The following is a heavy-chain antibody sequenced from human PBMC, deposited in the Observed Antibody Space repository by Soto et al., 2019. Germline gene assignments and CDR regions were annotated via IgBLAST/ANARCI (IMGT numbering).Heavy chain of an antibody. V-gene: IGHV4-31*03. CDR1: GGSISSGGYY. CDR2: IYYSGST. D-gene: IGHD4-17*01. CDR3: ARDRYGDYVGAFDI. J-gene: IGHJ3*02. Sequence: SETLSLTCTVSGGSISSGGYYWSWIRQQPGKGLEWIGYIYYSGSTYYNPSLKSRVTISVDTSKNQFSLKLSSVTAADTAVYYCARDRYGDYVGAFDIWGQGTMVTVSS.